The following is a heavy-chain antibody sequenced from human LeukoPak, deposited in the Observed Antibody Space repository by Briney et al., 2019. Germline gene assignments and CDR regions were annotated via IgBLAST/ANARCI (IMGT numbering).Heavy chain of an antibody. V-gene: IGHV1-2*02. Sequence: ASVKVSCKASGYTFTGYYMHWVRQAPGQGLEWMGWINPNSGDTNYAQKLQGRVTMTSDTSISTAYMELSRLRSDDTAVYYCAGLRIAVDDDYWGQGTLVTVSS. CDR3: AGLRIAVDDDY. CDR2: INPNSGDT. D-gene: IGHD6-19*01. J-gene: IGHJ4*02. CDR1: GYTFTGYY.